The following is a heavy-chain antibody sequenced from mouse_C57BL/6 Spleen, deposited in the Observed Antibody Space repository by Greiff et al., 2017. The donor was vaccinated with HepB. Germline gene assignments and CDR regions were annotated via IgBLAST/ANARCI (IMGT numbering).Heavy chain of an antibody. V-gene: IGHV1-82*01. CDR1: GYAFSSSW. J-gene: IGHJ3*01. CDR3: ASGDGAAWFAY. CDR2: IYPGDGDT. D-gene: IGHD3-3*01. Sequence: QVQLQQSGPELVKPGASVKISCKASGYAFSSSWMNWVKQRPGKGLEWIGRIYPGDGDTNYNGKFKGKATLTADKSSSTAYMQLSSLTSEDSAVYFCASGDGAAWFAYWGQGTLVTVSA.